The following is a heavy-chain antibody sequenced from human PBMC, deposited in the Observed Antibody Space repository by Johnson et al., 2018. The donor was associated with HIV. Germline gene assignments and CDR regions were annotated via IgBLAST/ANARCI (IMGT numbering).Heavy chain of an antibody. J-gene: IGHJ3*02. Sequence: EMQLVESGGGLVQPGGSLRLSCAASGFSVSASYMSWLRQAPGKALEWVSVIYRGGATYYAASVQGRFTISRDNSKNTLYLQMDSLRADDTALYYCARDKDYGGNHDAFDIWGQGTMVTVSS. V-gene: IGHV3-66*01. CDR1: GFSVSASY. CDR2: IYRGGAT. D-gene: IGHD4-23*01. CDR3: ARDKDYGGNHDAFDI.